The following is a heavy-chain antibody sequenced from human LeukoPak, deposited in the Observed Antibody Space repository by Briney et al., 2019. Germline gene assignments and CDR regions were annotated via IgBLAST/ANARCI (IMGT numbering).Heavy chain of an antibody. Sequence: GGSLRLSCAASGFTFNTFDMTWVRQAPGKGLEWVSYISSGSSSRYYADSVKGRFTISRDNAKDSLDLQMNSLRAEDTAVYFCARLRYYAVDVWGQGTTVIVSS. CDR2: ISSGSSSR. CDR1: GFTFNTFD. CDR3: ARLRYYAVDV. V-gene: IGHV3-48*01. J-gene: IGHJ6*02.